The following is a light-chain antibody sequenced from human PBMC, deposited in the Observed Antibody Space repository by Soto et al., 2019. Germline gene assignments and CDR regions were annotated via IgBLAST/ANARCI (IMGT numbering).Light chain of an antibody. V-gene: IGLV2-14*01. CDR1: SSDVGGYNY. Sequence: QSVLTQPASVSGSPGQSITISCTGTSSDVGGYNYVAWYQQHPGKAPKLMIYEVTNRPSGVSNRFSGSKSGNTGSLTISGLQAEDETHYYCSSYTSSSTVVFGGGTKLTVL. CDR2: EVT. CDR3: SSYTSSSTVV. J-gene: IGLJ2*01.